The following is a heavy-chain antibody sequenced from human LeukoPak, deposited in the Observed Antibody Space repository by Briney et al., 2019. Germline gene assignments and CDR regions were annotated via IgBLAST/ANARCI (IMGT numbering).Heavy chain of an antibody. CDR1: GYTFTNYD. Sequence: GASVKVSCKTSGYTFTNYDINWVRQAPGQGLEWMGWMNPKSGKTGYAQKFQGRVTIIRNTSISTAYMELSSLRSEDTAVYYCARETSSRYFDFWGQGTRLTVSS. D-gene: IGHD6-6*01. CDR2: MNPKSGKT. CDR3: ARETSSRYFDF. V-gene: IGHV1-8*03. J-gene: IGHJ4*02.